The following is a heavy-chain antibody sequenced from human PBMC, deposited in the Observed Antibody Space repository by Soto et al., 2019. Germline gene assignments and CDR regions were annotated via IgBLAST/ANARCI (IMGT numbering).Heavy chain of an antibody. CDR3: ARGGSSSWPYYYGMDV. CDR2: INPSGGST. CDR1: GYTFTSYY. V-gene: IGHV1-46*01. J-gene: IGHJ6*02. Sequence: ASVKVSCKASGYTFTSYYMHWVRRAPGQGLEWMGTINPSGGSTSYVQKFQGRVTMTRDTSTSTVYMELSSLRSEDTAVYYCARGGSSSWPYYYGMDVWGQGTTVTVSS. D-gene: IGHD6-13*01.